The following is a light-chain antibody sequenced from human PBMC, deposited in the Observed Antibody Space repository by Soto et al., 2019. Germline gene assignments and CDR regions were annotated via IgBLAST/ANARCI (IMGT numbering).Light chain of an antibody. V-gene: IGKV3D-15*01. CDR2: GAS. CDR3: KQYNTWPRT. J-gene: IGKJ3*01. CDR1: QSVSDN. Sequence: EIVMTQSPATLSVSPGEKATLSCRASQSVSDNSAWYQPKPGQAPRLLIYGASIRATGIPARLSAIGPGTEFTPTISSLHSEDFAVYYCKQYNTWPRTFGPGTKVDFK.